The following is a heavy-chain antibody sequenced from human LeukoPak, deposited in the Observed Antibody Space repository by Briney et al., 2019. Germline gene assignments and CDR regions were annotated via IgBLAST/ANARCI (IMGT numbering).Heavy chain of an antibody. CDR2: VNSDGSST. J-gene: IGHJ3*02. CDR1: GFTFSSYW. Sequence: GGSLRLSCAASGFTFSSYWMHWVRQAPGKGLVWVSRVNSDGSSTSYADSVKGRFTISRDNAKNTLYLQMNSLRVEDTAVYYCARALYGSGIDVFDTWGQGTMVIVSS. V-gene: IGHV3-74*01. D-gene: IGHD3-10*01. CDR3: ARALYGSGIDVFDT.